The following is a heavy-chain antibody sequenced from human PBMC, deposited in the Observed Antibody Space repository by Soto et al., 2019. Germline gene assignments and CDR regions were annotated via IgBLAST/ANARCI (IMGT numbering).Heavy chain of an antibody. J-gene: IGHJ6*02. V-gene: IGHV1-69*13. CDR1: GCTFSSYA. Sequence: AVKVSCKTSGCTFSSYAISWVRQAPGQGLEWMGGIIPIFGTANYAQKFQGRVTITADESTSTAYMELSSLRSEDTAVYYCARDGCSSTSCYDVSYYYGMDVWGQGTTVTVSS. D-gene: IGHD2-2*01. CDR2: IIPIFGTA. CDR3: ARDGCSSTSCYDVSYYYGMDV.